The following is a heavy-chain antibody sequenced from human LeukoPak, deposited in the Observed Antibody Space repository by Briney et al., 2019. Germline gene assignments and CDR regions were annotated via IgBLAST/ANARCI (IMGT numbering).Heavy chain of an antibody. Sequence: ASVKVSCKASGYTFTSYDINWVRQATGQGLEWMGWMNPNSGNTGYAQKFRDRVTMTTDTSTTTAYMEARSLRSDDTAVYFCVREKNGWFDPWGQGTLVTVSS. J-gene: IGHJ5*02. CDR2: MNPNSGNT. V-gene: IGHV1-8*01. D-gene: IGHD2-8*01. CDR3: VREKNGWFDP. CDR1: GYTFTSYD.